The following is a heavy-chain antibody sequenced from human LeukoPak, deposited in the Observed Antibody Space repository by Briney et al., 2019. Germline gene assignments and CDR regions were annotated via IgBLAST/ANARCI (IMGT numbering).Heavy chain of an antibody. Sequence: GGSLRLSCAASGFTFSSNYMNWVRQARGKGLEWVSVLYSEGNTNYRDSGEGRVTISRDNSKNTLYLHMSSLRAQDTAVYYCARCPPTRNWFFDLWGRGTLVTVSS. V-gene: IGHV3-53*01. CDR1: GFTFSSNY. CDR2: LYSEGNT. J-gene: IGHJ2*01. CDR3: ARCPPTRNWFFDL.